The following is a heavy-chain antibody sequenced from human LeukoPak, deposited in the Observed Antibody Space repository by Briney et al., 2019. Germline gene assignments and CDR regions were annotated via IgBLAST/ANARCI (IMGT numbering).Heavy chain of an antibody. CDR1: GGSISSYY. CDR3: ARDGEMRVDAFDI. V-gene: IGHV4-59*01. CDR2: IYYSGST. J-gene: IGHJ3*02. Sequence: SETLSLTCTVSGGSISSYYWSWIRQPPGKGLEWIGYIYYSGSTNYNPSLKSRVTISVDTSKNQFSLKLSSVTAADTAVYYCARDGEMRVDAFDIWGQGTMVTVSS. D-gene: IGHD3-10*01.